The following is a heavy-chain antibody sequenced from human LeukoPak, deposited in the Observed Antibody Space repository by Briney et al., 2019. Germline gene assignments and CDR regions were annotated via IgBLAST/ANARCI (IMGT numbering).Heavy chain of an antibody. CDR3: ARDNSVRDAAWWFNP. D-gene: IGHD5-24*01. CDR1: GYTFTGNY. CDR2: ISPSGGST. V-gene: IGHV1-46*01. Sequence: GASVKVSCKAFGYTFTGNYMHWVRQAPGQGLEWMGVISPSGGSTSYAQKFQGRVTLTRDMSTSTDYLELSSLRSEDTAVYYCARDNSVRDAAWWFNPWGQGTLVTVSS. J-gene: IGHJ5*02.